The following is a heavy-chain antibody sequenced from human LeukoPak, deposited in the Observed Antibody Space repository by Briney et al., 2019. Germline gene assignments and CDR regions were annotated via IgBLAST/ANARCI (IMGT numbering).Heavy chain of an antibody. D-gene: IGHD3-3*01. CDR2: IYYSGST. Sequence: SETLSLTCTVSDGSISNSSYYWGWIRQPPGRGLEWIGSIYYSGSTYYNPSLKSRVTISVDTSKNQFSLKLSSVTAADTAVYYCARSDYDFWSGYNNWFDPWGQGTLVTVSS. CDR3: ARSDYDFWSGYNNWFDP. J-gene: IGHJ5*02. V-gene: IGHV4-39*01. CDR1: DGSISNSSYY.